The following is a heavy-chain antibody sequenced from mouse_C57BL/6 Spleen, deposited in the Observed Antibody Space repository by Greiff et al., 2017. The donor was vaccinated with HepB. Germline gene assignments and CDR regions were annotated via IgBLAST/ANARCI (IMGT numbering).Heavy chain of an antibody. Sequence: VQRVESGPELVKPGASVKISCKASGYAFSSSWMNWVKQRPGKGLEWIGRIYPGDGDTNYNGKIKGKATLTADKSSSTAYMQLSSLTSEDSAVYFCAITTAVAPFYWGQGTTLTVSS. D-gene: IGHD1-1*01. CDR1: GYAFSSSW. J-gene: IGHJ2*01. V-gene: IGHV1-82*01. CDR2: IYPGDGDT. CDR3: AITTAVAPFY.